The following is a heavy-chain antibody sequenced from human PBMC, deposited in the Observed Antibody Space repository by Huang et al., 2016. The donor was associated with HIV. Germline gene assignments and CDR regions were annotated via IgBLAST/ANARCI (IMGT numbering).Heavy chain of an antibody. CDR2: INSDGSSS. V-gene: IGHV3-74*01. J-gene: IGHJ4*02. CDR1: GFTFSSYW. CDR3: VRDPRIQSWLNYFDY. Sequence: EVQLVESGGGLVQPGGSLRLSCAASGFTFSSYWMHWGRQVPGKGLVWVSRINSDGSSSGYADSVKGRFTISRDNAKNTVNLQMNSLRVEDTGVYYCVRDPRIQSWLNYFDYWGQGTLVSVSS. D-gene: IGHD3-22*01.